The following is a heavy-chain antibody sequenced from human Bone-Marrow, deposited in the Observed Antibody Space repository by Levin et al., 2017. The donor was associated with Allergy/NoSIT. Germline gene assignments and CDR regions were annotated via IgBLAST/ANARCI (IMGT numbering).Heavy chain of an antibody. CDR3: ARDYDGSGTDSCGY. Sequence: GESLKISCAASGFTFSSYGMHWVRQAPGKGLEWVAVIWYDGSNKYYADSVKGRFTISRDNSKNTLYLQMNSLRAEDTAVYYCARDYDGSGTDSCGYWGQGTLVTVSS. D-gene: IGHD3-10*01. V-gene: IGHV3-33*01. CDR2: IWYDGSNK. CDR1: GFTFSSYG. J-gene: IGHJ4*02.